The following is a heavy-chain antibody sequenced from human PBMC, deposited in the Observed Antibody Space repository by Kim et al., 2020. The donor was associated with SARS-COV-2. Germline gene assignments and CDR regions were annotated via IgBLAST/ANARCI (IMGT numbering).Heavy chain of an antibody. J-gene: IGHJ1*01. V-gene: IGHV3-23*01. CDR1: GFTFSSYA. Sequence: GGSLRLSCAASGFTFSSYAMSWVRQAPGKGLEWVSAISGSGGSTYYADSVKGRFTISRDNSKNTLYLQMNSLRAEDTAVYYCAKDPRIVVVVAASAEYFQHWGQGTLVTVSS. CDR2: ISGSGGST. D-gene: IGHD2-15*01. CDR3: AKDPRIVVVVAASAEYFQH.